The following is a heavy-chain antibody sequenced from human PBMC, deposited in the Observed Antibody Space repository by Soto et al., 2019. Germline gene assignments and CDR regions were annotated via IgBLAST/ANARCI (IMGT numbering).Heavy chain of an antibody. D-gene: IGHD6-19*01. J-gene: IGHJ4*02. Sequence: QVQLVQSGAEVKKHGASVKVSCKASGYSFTSYGISWVRQAPGQGLERMGWISAYNGKTNYAQKLQGRVTMTTATSTSTAYMELRGLRSDDTAVYYCARDLAVGLVDYWGQGTLVTVSS. CDR2: ISAYNGKT. V-gene: IGHV1-18*01. CDR3: ARDLAVGLVDY. CDR1: GYSFTSYG.